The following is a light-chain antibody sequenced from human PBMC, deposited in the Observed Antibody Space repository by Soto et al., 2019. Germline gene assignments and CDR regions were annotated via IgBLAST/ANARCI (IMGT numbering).Light chain of an antibody. CDR1: QSISTW. V-gene: IGKV1-5*01. CDR3: QQYATSSPT. J-gene: IGKJ2*01. CDR2: GAS. Sequence: DIQMTQSPSTLSASVGDRVTITCRASQSISTWLAWYQQRLREAPKLLMYGASSLESGVPSRFSGSGSGTEFTLTISSLQPTDFATYYCQQYATSSPTFGQGTKLEIK.